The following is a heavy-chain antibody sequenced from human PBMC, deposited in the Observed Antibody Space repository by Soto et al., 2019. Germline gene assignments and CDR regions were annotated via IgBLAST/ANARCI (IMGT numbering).Heavy chain of an antibody. CDR3: ARDGGGAVAGIRSFDY. Sequence: GGSLRLSCAASGFTLSSYGMHWVRQAPGKGLEWVAVIWYDGSNKYYADSVKGRFTISRDNSKNTLYLQMNSLRAEDTAVYYCARDGGGAVAGIRSFDYWGQGTLVTVSS. V-gene: IGHV3-33*01. D-gene: IGHD6-19*01. J-gene: IGHJ4*02. CDR2: IWYDGSNK. CDR1: GFTLSSYG.